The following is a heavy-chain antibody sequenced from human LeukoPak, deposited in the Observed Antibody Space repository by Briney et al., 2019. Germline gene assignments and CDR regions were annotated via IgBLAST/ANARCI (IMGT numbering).Heavy chain of an antibody. J-gene: IGHJ4*02. D-gene: IGHD5-24*01. V-gene: IGHV3-74*01. Sequence: PGGSLRLSCAASGFTFSSYWMHWVRQAPGKGLVWVSRINGDGSSTSYADSVKGRVTISRDNAKNTLYLQINSLTAEDSAVYYCARDRSYNLDYWGQGTLVTVSS. CDR2: INGDGSST. CDR3: ARDRSYNLDY. CDR1: GFTFSSYW.